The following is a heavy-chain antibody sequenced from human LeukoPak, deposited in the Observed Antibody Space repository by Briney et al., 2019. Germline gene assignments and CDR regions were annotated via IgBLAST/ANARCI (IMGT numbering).Heavy chain of an antibody. J-gene: IGHJ4*02. D-gene: IGHD6-19*01. CDR1: GFTLSCCG. CDR2: ISSRSSYI. CDR3: ARGKEPVAGSLSHFDY. V-gene: IGHV3-21*01. Sequence: GGSLRLSCAASGFTLSCCGMHWVRQAPGKGLEWVSSISSRSSYIDYADSLKGRFTISRDNAKNSLYLQMNSLRAEDTAVYYCARGKEPVAGSLSHFDYWGQGTLVTVSS.